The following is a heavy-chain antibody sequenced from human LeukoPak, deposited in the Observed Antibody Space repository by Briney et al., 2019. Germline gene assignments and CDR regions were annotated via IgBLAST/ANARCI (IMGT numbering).Heavy chain of an antibody. CDR3: ARVVAARERWFDP. D-gene: IGHD6-13*01. J-gene: IGHJ5*02. CDR2: IYSDGST. V-gene: IGHV3-53*01. CDR1: GFTVSSNY. Sequence: GGSLRLSCAASGFTVSSNYMSWVRQAPGKGLDWVSIIYSDGSTYYADSVKGRFTISRDNAKNSLYLQMNSLRAEDTAVYYCARVVAARERWFDPWGQGTLVTVSS.